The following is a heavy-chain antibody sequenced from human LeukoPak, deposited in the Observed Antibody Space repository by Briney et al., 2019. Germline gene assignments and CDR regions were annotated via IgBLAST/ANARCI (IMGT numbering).Heavy chain of an antibody. D-gene: IGHD3-22*01. CDR1: GFTFSTYA. J-gene: IGHJ4*02. CDR2: ISGSGGNT. Sequence: PAGGSLRLSCAASGFTFSTYAMSWVRQAPGKGLEWVSAISGSGGNTYYADSVKGRFTVSRDKSKNTLYLQMNSLRADDTAVYYCAKDRYDSSIVTTYDYWGQGTLVTVSS. V-gene: IGHV3-23*01. CDR3: AKDRYDSSIVTTYDY.